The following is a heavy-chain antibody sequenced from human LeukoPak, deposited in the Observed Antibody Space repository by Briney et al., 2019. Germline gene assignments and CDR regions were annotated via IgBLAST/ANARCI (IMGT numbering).Heavy chain of an antibody. CDR1: GGSFSGYY. Sequence: SETLSLTCAVYGGSFSGYYWSWIRQPPGKGLEWIGEINHSGSTNYNPSLKSRVTISVDTSKNQFSLKLTSVTAADTAVYYCARSKDILTGYCFDYWGQGTLVTVSS. J-gene: IGHJ4*02. D-gene: IGHD3-9*01. V-gene: IGHV4-34*01. CDR3: ARSKDILTGYCFDY. CDR2: INHSGST.